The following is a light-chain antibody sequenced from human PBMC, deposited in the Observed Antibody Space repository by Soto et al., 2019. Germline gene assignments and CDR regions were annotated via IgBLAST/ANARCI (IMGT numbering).Light chain of an antibody. V-gene: IGLV2-14*01. CDR2: EVS. CDR1: SSDVGGYQY. J-gene: IGLJ3*02. CDR3: SSHTSSSTLV. Sequence: QSVLTQPASVSGSPGQSITISCTGTSSDVGGYQYVSWYQQHPGKAPKLMIYEVSNRPSGVSNRFSGSKSGNTASLTISGLQAEDEADYYCSSHTSSSTLVFGGGTKLTVL.